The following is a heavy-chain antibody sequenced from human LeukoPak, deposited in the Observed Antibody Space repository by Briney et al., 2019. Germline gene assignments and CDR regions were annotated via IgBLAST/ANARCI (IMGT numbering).Heavy chain of an antibody. CDR1: GFAFSSSW. V-gene: IGHV3-7*01. Sequence: PGGSLRLSCAASGFAFSSSWMSWVRQAPGKGLEWVANIRKDGSEKYYVDSVKGRFTISRDNAKNSLYLQMNSLRAEDTAVYYCERECSSTGCYGIFDYLGQGTPVTVSS. D-gene: IGHD2-2*01. J-gene: IGHJ4*02. CDR2: IRKDGSEK. CDR3: ERECSSTGCYGIFDY.